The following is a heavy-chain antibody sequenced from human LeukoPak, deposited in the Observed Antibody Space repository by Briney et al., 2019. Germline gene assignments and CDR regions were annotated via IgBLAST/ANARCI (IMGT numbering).Heavy chain of an antibody. CDR1: GYTFTSYD. CDR3: ARSSGEHYYYYYMDV. D-gene: IGHD3-22*01. V-gene: IGHV1-8*01. CDR2: MNPNSGNT. J-gene: IGHJ6*03. Sequence: ASVKVSCKASGYTFTSYDINWVRQATGQGLEWMGWMNPNSGNTGYAPKFQGRVTITSNTSISTAYMELSSLRSEDTAVYYCARSSGEHYYYYYMDVWGKGTTVTVSS.